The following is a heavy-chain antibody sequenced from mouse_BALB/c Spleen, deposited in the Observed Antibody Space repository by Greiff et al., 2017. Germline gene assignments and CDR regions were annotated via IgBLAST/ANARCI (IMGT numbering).Heavy chain of an antibody. D-gene: IGHD2-4*01. CDR3: ASAGITTVYYAMDY. V-gene: IGHV1-18*01. CDR2: INPYNGGT. Sequence: EVKLQESGPELVKPGASMKISCKASGYSFTGYTMNWVKQSHGKNLEWIGLINPYNGGTSYNQKFKGKATLTVDKSSSTAYMELLSLTSEDSAVYYGASAGITTVYYAMDYWGQGTSVTVSS. CDR1: GYSFTGYT. J-gene: IGHJ4*01.